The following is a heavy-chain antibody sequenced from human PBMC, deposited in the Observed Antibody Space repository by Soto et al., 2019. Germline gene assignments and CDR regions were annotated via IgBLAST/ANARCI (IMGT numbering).Heavy chain of an antibody. CDR3: ARKGSSWYRRTNWFDP. J-gene: IGHJ5*02. Sequence: GASVKVSCKASGYTFTSYDINWVRQATGQGLEWMGWMNPNSGNTGYAQKFQGRVTMTRNTSISTAYMELSSLRSGDTAVYYCARKGSSWYRRTNWFDPWGQGTLVTVSS. D-gene: IGHD6-13*01. CDR2: MNPNSGNT. V-gene: IGHV1-8*01. CDR1: GYTFTSYD.